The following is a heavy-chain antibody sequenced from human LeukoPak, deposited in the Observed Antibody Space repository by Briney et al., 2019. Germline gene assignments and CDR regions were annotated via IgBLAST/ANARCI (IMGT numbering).Heavy chain of an antibody. CDR2: ISAYSGTT. D-gene: IGHD3-16*02. CDR1: RYTFTSHG. J-gene: IGHJ4*02. CDR3: ARDHRLKITFGVVIVPYDY. V-gene: IGHV1-18*01. Sequence: GASVKVSCKASRYTFTSHGISWVRQAPGQGLEWMGWISAYSGTTDYAQKLQDRVTMTTDTSTSTAYMELRSLRSDDTAVYYCARDHRLKITFGVVIVPYDYWGQGTLVTVSS.